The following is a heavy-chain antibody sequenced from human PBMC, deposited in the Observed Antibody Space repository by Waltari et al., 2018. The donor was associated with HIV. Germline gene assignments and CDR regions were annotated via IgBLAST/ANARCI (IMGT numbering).Heavy chain of an antibody. V-gene: IGHV1-8*01. D-gene: IGHD3-10*01. J-gene: IGHJ5*02. CDR3: ARAMGEVTMVRGVKSGNWFDP. CDR2: SNPSNGNT. CDR1: GYTFTSYD. Sequence: QVQLVQSGAEVKKPGASVKVSCKASGYTFTSYDINWVRQATGQGLEWMGWSNPSNGNTGLAETFQGRVTMTRNTSISTGYMELSSLRSEDTAVYYCARAMGEVTMVRGVKSGNWFDPWGQGTLVTVSS.